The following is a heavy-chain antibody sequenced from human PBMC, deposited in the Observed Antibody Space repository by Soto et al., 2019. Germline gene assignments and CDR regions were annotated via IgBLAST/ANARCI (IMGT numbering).Heavy chain of an antibody. D-gene: IGHD4-17*01. J-gene: IGHJ4*02. Sequence: QVQLVQSGAEVKKPGSSVKVSCKASGGTFSSYAISWVRQAPGQGLEWMGGIITIFGTANYAQKFQGRVKITADEATSTGYMELSSLRSEDTAVYYCARGYTVNASLDWFGYWGQGTLVTVSS. CDR3: ARGYTVNASLDWFGY. CDR1: GGTFSSYA. V-gene: IGHV1-69*12. CDR2: IITIFGTA.